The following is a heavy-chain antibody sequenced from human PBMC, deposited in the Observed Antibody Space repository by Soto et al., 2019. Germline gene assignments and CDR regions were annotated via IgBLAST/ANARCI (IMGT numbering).Heavy chain of an antibody. CDR2: IHHSGAT. Sequence: QLQLQESGPGLVKPSETLSLTCTVSGGSISSSTYFWAWIRQPPGKGLEWIGSIHHSGATFYRPSLRSRVTISLDTFQNHFSLKLNSVTAADTAVYYCLRELAGAGDYWGQGALVTVSS. V-gene: IGHV4-39*02. CDR3: LRELAGAGDY. D-gene: IGHD3-10*01. CDR1: GGSISSSTYF. J-gene: IGHJ4*02.